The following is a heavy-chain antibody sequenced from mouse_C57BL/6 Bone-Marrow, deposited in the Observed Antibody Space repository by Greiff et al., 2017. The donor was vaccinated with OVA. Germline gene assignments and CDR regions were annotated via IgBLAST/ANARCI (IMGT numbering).Heavy chain of an antibody. CDR2: IHPNSGST. CDR1: GYTFTSYW. Sequence: VQLQQPGAELVKPGASVKLSCKASGYTFTSYWMHWVKQRPGQGLEWIGMIHPNSGSTNYNEKFKSKATLTVDKSSSTAYMQLSSLTSEDSAVYYCASFSIYYGYLYAMDYWGQGTSVTVSS. D-gene: IGHD2-2*01. V-gene: IGHV1-64*01. CDR3: ASFSIYYGYLYAMDY. J-gene: IGHJ4*01.